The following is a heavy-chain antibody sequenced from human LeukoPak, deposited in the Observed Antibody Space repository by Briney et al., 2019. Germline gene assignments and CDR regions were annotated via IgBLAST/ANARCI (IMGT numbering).Heavy chain of an antibody. CDR2: IYYSGST. V-gene: IGHV4-59*01. Sequence: PSETLSLTCTVSGGSISSYYWSWIRQPPGKGLEWIGYIYYSGSTNYNPSLKSRVTISVDTSKNQFSLKLSSVTAADTAVYYCARDRDWGLYWYFDLWGRGTLVTVSS. D-gene: IGHD3/OR15-3a*01. CDR1: GGSISSYY. J-gene: IGHJ2*01. CDR3: ARDRDWGLYWYFDL.